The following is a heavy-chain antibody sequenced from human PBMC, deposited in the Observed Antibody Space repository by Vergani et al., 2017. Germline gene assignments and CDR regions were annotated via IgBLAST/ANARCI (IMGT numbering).Heavy chain of an antibody. V-gene: IGHV1-69*01. CDR1: GGTFSSYA. CDR3: ARVAPSYGSGSYRTLAY. CDR2: IIPIFGTA. Sequence: QVQLVQSGAEVKKPGSSVKVSCKASGGTFSSYAISWVRQAPGQGLEWMGGIIPIFGTANYAQKFQGRVTITADESTRTAYMELSSLRSEDTAVYYCARVAPSYGSGSYRTLAYWGQGTLVTVSS. D-gene: IGHD3-10*01. J-gene: IGHJ4*02.